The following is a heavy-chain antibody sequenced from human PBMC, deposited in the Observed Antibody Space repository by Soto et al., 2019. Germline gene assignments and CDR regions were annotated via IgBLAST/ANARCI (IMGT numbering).Heavy chain of an antibody. D-gene: IGHD6-19*01. CDR3: ATVGGWYDDAFDI. CDR1: GGSISSYD. J-gene: IGHJ3*02. V-gene: IGHV4-59*01. CDR2: IYYSGST. Sequence: SETLSLTCSVSGGSISSYDWSWIRQPPGKGLEWIGYIYYSGSTNYNPSLKSRVTISVDTSKNQFSLKLSSVTAADTAVYYCATVGGWYDDAFDIWGQGTMVTVSS.